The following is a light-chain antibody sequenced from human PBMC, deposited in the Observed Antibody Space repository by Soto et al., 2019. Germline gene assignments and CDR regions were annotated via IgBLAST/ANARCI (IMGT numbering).Light chain of an antibody. Sequence: DIVLTQSPDSLAVSLGERATINCKSSQTVLHSSTNKNFLAWYQQKPGQAPRLLIYGASNRATGIPDRFSGSGSGTDFTLTISRLEPEDFAVYYCQQYGSSGTFGQGTKVDNK. V-gene: IGKV4-1*01. CDR1: QTVLHSSTNKNF. CDR2: GAS. J-gene: IGKJ1*01. CDR3: QQYGSSGT.